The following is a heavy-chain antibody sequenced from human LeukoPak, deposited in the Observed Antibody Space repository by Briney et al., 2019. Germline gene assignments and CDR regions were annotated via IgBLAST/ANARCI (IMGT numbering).Heavy chain of an antibody. J-gene: IGHJ4*02. CDR3: AKWVSYGDYDFDY. CDR2: ISYDGSNK. D-gene: IGHD4-17*01. CDR1: GFTFSSYG. V-gene: IGHV3-30*18. Sequence: GGSLRLSCAASGFTFSSYGMPWVRQAPGKGLEWVAVISYDGSNKYYADSVKGRFTISRDNSKNTLYLQMNSLRAEDTAVYYRAKWVSYGDYDFDYWGQGTLVTVSS.